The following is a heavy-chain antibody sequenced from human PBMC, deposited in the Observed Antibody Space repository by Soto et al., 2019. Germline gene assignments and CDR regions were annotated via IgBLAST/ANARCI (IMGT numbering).Heavy chain of an antibody. J-gene: IGHJ4*02. D-gene: IGHD4-17*01. CDR2: ISTYNTNT. Sequence: ASVKVSCKASGYTFTTYGISWVRQAPGQGLEWMGWISTYNTNTNYAQKLQGRVTMTTDTSTSTAYMELRSLRSDDTAVYCCARENYGDYGYWGQGTLVTVSS. CDR1: GYTFTTYG. V-gene: IGHV1-18*01. CDR3: ARENYGDYGY.